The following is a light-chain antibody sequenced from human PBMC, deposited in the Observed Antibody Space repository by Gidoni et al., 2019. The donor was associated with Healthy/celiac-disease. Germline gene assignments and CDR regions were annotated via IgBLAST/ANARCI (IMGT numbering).Light chain of an antibody. CDR3: QQRSNWPPT. CDR1: QRVSSY. J-gene: IGKJ2*01. V-gene: IGKV3-11*01. CDR2: DAS. Sequence: EIVLTQSPATLSLSPGERATLSCRASQRVSSYLAWYQQKPGQAPRLLIYDASNRATGIPARFSGSGSGTDFTLTISSLEPEDFAVYYCQQRSNWPPTFXQXTKLEIK.